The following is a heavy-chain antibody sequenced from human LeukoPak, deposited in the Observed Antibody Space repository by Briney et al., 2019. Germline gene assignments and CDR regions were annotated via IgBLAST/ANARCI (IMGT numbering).Heavy chain of an antibody. CDR3: AREGDNTAWSLAGPDY. V-gene: IGHV3-74*01. J-gene: IGHJ4*02. CDR2: VNSDGSGT. D-gene: IGHD6-19*01. CDR1: GFTFSQYW. Sequence: PGGSLRLSCAASGFTFSQYWMYWVRQAPGKGLLFISRVNSDGSGTIYADSVKGRFTISRDNAKNIVYLQMDSLRADDSAVYYCAREGDNTAWSLAGPDYWGQGTPVTVSS.